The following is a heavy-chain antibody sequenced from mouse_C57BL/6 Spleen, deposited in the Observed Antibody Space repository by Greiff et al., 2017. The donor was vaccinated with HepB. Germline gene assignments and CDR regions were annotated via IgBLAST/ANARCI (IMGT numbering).Heavy chain of an antibody. CDR3: ARYQVDY. CDR2: IYPGSGNT. D-gene: IGHD3-2*02. V-gene: IGHV1-66*01. Sequence: LVESGPELVKPGASVKISCKASGYSFTSYYIHWVKQRPGQGLEWIGWIYPGSGNTKYNEKFKGKATLTADTSSSTAYMQLSSLTSEDSAVYYCARYQVDYWGQGTTLTVSS. CDR1: GYSFTSYY. J-gene: IGHJ2*01.